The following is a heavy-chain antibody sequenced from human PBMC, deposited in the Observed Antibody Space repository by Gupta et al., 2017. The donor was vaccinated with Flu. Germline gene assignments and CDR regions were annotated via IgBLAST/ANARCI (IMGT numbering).Heavy chain of an antibody. CDR1: YTFSKDW. J-gene: IGHJ6*02. CDR2: RYLDVSAT. Sequence: YTFSKDWMSWVRLPPGKGPEWVANRYLDVSATYYLDSVKGRFTISRDNAKNSLFLQMSGLRAGDTALYYCARYTYSDGVDVCGQGTTVTVFS. CDR3: ARYTYSDGVDV. V-gene: IGHV3-7*01.